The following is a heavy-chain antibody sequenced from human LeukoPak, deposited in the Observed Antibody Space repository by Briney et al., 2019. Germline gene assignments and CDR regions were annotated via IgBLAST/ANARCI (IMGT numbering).Heavy chain of an antibody. V-gene: IGHV1-69*13. CDR2: IIPIFGTA. J-gene: IGHJ6*02. Sequence: SVKVSCKASGGTFISYAISWVRQAPGQGLEWMGGIIPIFGTANYAQKFQGRVTITADESTSTAYMELSSLRSEDTAVYYCARAPYSSSWYFSRYYYGMDVWGQGTTVTVSS. CDR3: ARAPYSSSWYFSRYYYGMDV. D-gene: IGHD6-13*01. CDR1: GGTFISYA.